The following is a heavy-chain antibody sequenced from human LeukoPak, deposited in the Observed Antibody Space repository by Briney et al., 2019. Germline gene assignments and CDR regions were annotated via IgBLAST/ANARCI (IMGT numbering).Heavy chain of an antibody. J-gene: IGHJ4*02. CDR1: GYTFSGYY. CDR2: INPNSGGT. CDR3: ARVGRAFTARSSFFDY. V-gene: IGHV1-2*02. D-gene: IGHD6-6*01. Sequence: GVSVKVSCKASGYTFSGYYMHWVRQAPGQGLEWMGWINPNSGGTNYAQKFQGRDTMTRDTSISTAYMELIRLRSADTAVYYCARVGRAFTARSSFFDYWGQGTLVTVCS.